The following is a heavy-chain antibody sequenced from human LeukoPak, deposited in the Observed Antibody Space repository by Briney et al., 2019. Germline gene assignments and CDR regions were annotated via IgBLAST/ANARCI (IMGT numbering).Heavy chain of an antibody. Sequence: GGSLRLSCAASGFTFSIYGMSWVRQAPGKGLEWVSAISGSGGSTYYADSVKGRFTISRENSKDTLYLEMSSLRVDDTAVYYCAKMWRVGGVTTLDYWGQGTLVTVDS. CDR3: AKMWRVGGVTTLDY. D-gene: IGHD3-16*01. CDR2: ISGSGGST. V-gene: IGHV3-23*01. J-gene: IGHJ4*02. CDR1: GFTFSIYG.